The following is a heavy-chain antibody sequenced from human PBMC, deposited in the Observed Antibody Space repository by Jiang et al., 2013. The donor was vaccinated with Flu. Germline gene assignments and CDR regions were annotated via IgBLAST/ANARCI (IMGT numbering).Heavy chain of an antibody. Sequence: KPSETLSLTCTVSGGSISSSSYYWGWTRQPPGKGLEWIGSIYYSGSIHYNPSVKSRVTISVDTSKNQVSLKLSSVTAADSSVYYCARGSSGWPFDFWGQGTLVTVSS. CDR1: GGSISSSSYY. CDR3: ARGSSGWPFDF. J-gene: IGHJ4*02. CDR2: IYYSGSI. D-gene: IGHD6-19*01. V-gene: IGHV4-39*01.